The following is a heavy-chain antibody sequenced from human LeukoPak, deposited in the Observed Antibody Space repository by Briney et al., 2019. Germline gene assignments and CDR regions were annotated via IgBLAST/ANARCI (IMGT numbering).Heavy chain of an antibody. D-gene: IGHD1-20*01. CDR3: AKLTGYSSNWNDY. J-gene: IGHJ4*02. CDR1: GFTFSSYA. V-gene: IGHV3-23*01. Sequence: GGSLRLSCTASGFTFSSYAMSWVRQAPGKGLEWVSVISGSGDITYYADSVKGRFTISRDNSKNTLFLQMNSLRVEDTALYYCAKLTGYSSNWNDYWGQGTLVTVSS. CDR2: ISGSGDIT.